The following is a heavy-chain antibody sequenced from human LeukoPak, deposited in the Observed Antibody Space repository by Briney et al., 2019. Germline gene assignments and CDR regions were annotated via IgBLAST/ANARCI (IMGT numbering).Heavy chain of an antibody. CDR3: ARAIRDLGYCSSTSCPTYCFDY. Sequence: SETLSLTCTVSGGSISSYYWSWIRQPPGKGLEWIGYIYYSGSTNYNPSLKSRVTISMDTSKNQFSLKLSSVTAADTAVYYCARAIRDLGYCSSTSCPTYCFDYWGQGTLVTVSS. V-gene: IGHV4-59*01. D-gene: IGHD2-2*01. J-gene: IGHJ4*02. CDR2: IYYSGST. CDR1: GGSISSYY.